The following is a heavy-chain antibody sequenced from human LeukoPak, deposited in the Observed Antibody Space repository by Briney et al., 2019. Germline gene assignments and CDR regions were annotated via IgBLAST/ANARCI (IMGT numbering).Heavy chain of an antibody. CDR2: ISGSGKNT. CDR3: AKSNEGVVRGTYYYYSYMDV. J-gene: IGHJ6*03. D-gene: IGHD3-3*01. Sequence: PGGSLRLSCAASGLTFSSHGMSWVRQAPGKGLEWVAVISGSGKNTYYADSVKGRFTISRDNSNNTLYLQMSSLGAEDAAMYYCAKSNEGVVRGTYYYYSYMDVWGKGTTVTVSS. CDR1: GLTFSSHG. V-gene: IGHV3-23*01.